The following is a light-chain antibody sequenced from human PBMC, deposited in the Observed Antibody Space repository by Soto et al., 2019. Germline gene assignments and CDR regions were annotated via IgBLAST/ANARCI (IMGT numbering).Light chain of an antibody. CDR1: TGAVTSGYY. CDR2: STN. Sequence: QAVVTQEPSLTVSPGGTVTLTCASSTGAVTSGYYPNWSQQKPGQAPRALIYSTNNKYSWTPVRFSGSLLGGKAALTLSGVQPEDEAEYYCLLYYGGQMGVFGGGTKVTVL. V-gene: IGLV7-43*01. J-gene: IGLJ2*01. CDR3: LLYYGGQMGV.